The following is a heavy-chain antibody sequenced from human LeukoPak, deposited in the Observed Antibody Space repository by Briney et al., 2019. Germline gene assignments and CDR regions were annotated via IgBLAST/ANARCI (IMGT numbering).Heavy chain of an antibody. CDR1: GGSFSGYY. Sequence: KPSETLSLTCAGYGGSFSGYYWSWIRQPPGKGLEWIGEINHSGSTNYNPSLKSRVTISVDTSKNQFSLKLSSVTAADTAVYYCARRRTSLGIFDYWGQGTLVTVSS. V-gene: IGHV4-34*01. D-gene: IGHD7-27*01. CDR3: ARRRTSLGIFDY. CDR2: INHSGST. J-gene: IGHJ4*02.